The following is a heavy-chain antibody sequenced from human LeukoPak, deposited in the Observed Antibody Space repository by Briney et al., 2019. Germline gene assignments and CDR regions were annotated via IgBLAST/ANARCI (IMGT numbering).Heavy chain of an antibody. D-gene: IGHD3-22*01. CDR1: GYTFTGYY. J-gene: IGHJ4*02. V-gene: IGHV1-2*06. CDR2: INPNSGGT. Sequence: ASVKVSCKASGYTFTGYYMHWVRQAPGQGLEWMGRINPNSGGTNYAQKFQGRVTMTEDTSTDTAYMELSSLRSEDTAVYYCATSYDSSGYYPYYWGQGTLVTVSS. CDR3: ATSYDSSGYYPYY.